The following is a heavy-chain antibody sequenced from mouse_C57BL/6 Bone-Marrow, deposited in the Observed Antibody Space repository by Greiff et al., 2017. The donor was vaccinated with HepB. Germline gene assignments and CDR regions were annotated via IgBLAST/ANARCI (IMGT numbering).Heavy chain of an antibody. CDR1: GFTFSDYG. V-gene: IGHV5-17*01. J-gene: IGHJ1*03. D-gene: IGHD1-1*01. Sequence: SGGGLVKPGGSLKLSCAASGFTFSDYGMHWVRQAPEKGLEWVAYISSCSSTIYYADTVKGRFTISRDNAKNTLFMQMTSLRSEDTAMYYCACYYYGSSHWYFDVWGTGTTVTVSS. CDR3: ACYYYGSSHWYFDV. CDR2: ISSCSSTI.